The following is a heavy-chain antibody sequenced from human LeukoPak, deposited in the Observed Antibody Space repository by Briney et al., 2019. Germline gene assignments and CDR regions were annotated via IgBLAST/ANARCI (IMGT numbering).Heavy chain of an antibody. Sequence: SETLSLTCTVSGGSISSYYWSWIRQPPGKGLEWIVYIYYRSTNYNPSLKSRVTISIDTSKNQLSLKLSSVTAADTAVYYCARHFAYSSSSYFDYWGQGTLVTVSS. CDR2: IYYRST. D-gene: IGHD6-6*01. V-gene: IGHV4-59*08. CDR3: ARHFAYSSSSYFDY. J-gene: IGHJ4*02. CDR1: GGSISSYY.